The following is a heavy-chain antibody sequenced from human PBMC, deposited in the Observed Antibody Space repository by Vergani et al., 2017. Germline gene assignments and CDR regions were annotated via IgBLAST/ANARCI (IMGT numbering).Heavy chain of an antibody. Sequence: QVQLVQSGAEVKKPGASVKVSCKVSGYTLTELSMHWVRQAPGKGLEWMGGFDPEDGETIYAQKFQGRVTMTEDTSTDTAYMELSRLRSDDTAVYYCARGGYGSGSYTTRNFYYYYGMDVWGQGTTVTVSS. V-gene: IGHV1-24*01. CDR3: ARGGYGSGSYTTRNFYYYYGMDV. D-gene: IGHD3-10*01. CDR2: FDPEDGET. CDR1: GYTLTELS. J-gene: IGHJ6*02.